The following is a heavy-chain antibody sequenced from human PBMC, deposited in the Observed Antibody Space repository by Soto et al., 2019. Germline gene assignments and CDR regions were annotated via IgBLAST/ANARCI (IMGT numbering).Heavy chain of an antibody. CDR1: GFSLSTSGVG. Sequence: QITLKESGPTLVKPTQTLTLTCTFSGFSLSTSGVGVGWIRQPPGKALEWLALIYWDDDKRYSPSLKSRLTITKXXAXTXAVRTMPNMDPVDTATYYCAHRPAPGQQLVAGVFDYWGQGTLVTVSS. V-gene: IGHV2-5*02. D-gene: IGHD6-13*01. J-gene: IGHJ4*02. CDR3: AHRPAPGQQLVAGVFDY. CDR2: IYWDDDK.